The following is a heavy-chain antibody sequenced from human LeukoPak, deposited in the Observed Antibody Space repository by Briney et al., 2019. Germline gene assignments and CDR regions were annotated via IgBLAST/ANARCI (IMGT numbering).Heavy chain of an antibody. CDR3: ARDGETEGYYDFWSGYYKVGFDP. Sequence: PGGSLRLSCAASGFTFSSYSMNWVRQAPGKGPEWVSSISSSSSYIYYADSVKGRFTISRDNAKNSLYLQMNSLRAEDTAVYYCARDGETEGYYDFWSGYYKVGFDPWGQGTLVTVSS. D-gene: IGHD3-3*01. CDR1: GFTFSSYS. V-gene: IGHV3-21*01. CDR2: ISSSSSYI. J-gene: IGHJ5*02.